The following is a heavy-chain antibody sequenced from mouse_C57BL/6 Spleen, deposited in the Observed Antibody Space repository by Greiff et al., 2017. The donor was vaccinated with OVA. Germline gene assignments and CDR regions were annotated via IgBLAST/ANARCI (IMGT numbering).Heavy chain of an antibody. J-gene: IGHJ3*01. CDR3: ARSGYGSPWFAY. CDR1: GYTFTDYN. V-gene: IGHV1-18*01. D-gene: IGHD1-1*01. CDR2: INPNNGGT. Sequence: SGPEPVKPGASVKIPCKASGYTFTDYNMDWVKQSHGKSLEWIGDINPNNGGTIYNQKFKGKATLTVDKSSSTAYMELRSLTSEDTAVYYCARSGYGSPWFAYWGQGTLVTVSA.